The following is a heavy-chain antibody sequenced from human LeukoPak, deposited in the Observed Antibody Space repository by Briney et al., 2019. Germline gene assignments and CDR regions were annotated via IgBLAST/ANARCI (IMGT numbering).Heavy chain of an antibody. CDR2: INPNSGGT. Sequence: ASVKVSCKASGYTFTGYHMHWVRQAPGQGLEWMGWINPNSGGTNYAQKFQGRVTMTRDTSITTADMELRSLRSDDTAVYYCAGDVYDFWSGYSDYYYYAMDVWGQGTTVTVSS. J-gene: IGHJ6*02. V-gene: IGHV1-2*02. CDR3: AGDVYDFWSGYSDYYYYAMDV. D-gene: IGHD3-3*01. CDR1: GYTFTGYH.